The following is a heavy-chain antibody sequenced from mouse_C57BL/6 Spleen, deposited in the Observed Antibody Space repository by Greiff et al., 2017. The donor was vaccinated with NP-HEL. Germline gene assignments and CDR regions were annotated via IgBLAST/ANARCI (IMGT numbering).Heavy chain of an antibody. CDR2: ISNLAYSI. V-gene: IGHV5-15*01. D-gene: IGHD2-3*01. Sequence: EVKLVESGGGLVQPGGSLKLSCAASGFTFSDYGMAWVRQAPRKGPEWVAFISNLAYSIYYADTVTGRFTISRENAKNTLYLEMSSLRSEDTAMYYCARHDGYYFFMDYWGQGTSVTVSS. CDR3: ARHDGYYFFMDY. CDR1: GFTFSDYG. J-gene: IGHJ4*01.